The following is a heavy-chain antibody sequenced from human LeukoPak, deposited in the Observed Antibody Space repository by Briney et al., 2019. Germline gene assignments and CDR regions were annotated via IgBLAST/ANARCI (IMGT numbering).Heavy chain of an antibody. V-gene: IGHV3-74*01. D-gene: IGHD6-19*01. CDR3: AREEIEVAGLQY. CDR1: GYSFSNYW. J-gene: IGHJ4*02. Sequence: QPGGPLRLSCAASGYSFSNYWMYWARQAPGKRLVWISRINREGSITTYADSVKGRFTISRDNAKNTLYLQMISLRSEDAAVYYCAREEIEVAGLQYWGQGTLVTVSS. CDR2: INREGSIT.